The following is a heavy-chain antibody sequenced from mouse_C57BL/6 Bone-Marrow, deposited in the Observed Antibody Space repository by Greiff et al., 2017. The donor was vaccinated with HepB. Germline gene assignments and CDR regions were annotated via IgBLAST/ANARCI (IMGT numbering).Heavy chain of an antibody. Sequence: LVESGEGLVKPGGSLKLSCAASGFTFSSYAMSWVRQTPEKRLEWVAYISSGGDYIYYADTVKGRFTISRDNARNTLYLQMSSLKSEDTAMYYCTRFYYSNSHWYFDVWGTGTTVTVSS. V-gene: IGHV5-9-1*02. CDR2: ISSGGDYI. D-gene: IGHD2-5*01. J-gene: IGHJ1*03. CDR3: TRFYYSNSHWYFDV. CDR1: GFTFSSYA.